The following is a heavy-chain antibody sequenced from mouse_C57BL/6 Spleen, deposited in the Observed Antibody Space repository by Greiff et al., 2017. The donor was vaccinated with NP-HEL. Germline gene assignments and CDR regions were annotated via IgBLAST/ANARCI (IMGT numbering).Heavy chain of an antibody. CDR3: TRGEYVNYFDY. V-gene: IGHV1-15*01. CDR1: GYTFTDYE. CDR2: IDPETGGT. J-gene: IGHJ2*01. Sequence: VQLQESGAELVRPGASVTLSCKASGYTFTDYEMHWVKQTPVHGLEWIGAIDPETGGTAYNQKFKGKAILTADKSSSTAYMELRSLTSEDSAVYYCTRGEYVNYFDYWGQGTTLTVSS. D-gene: IGHD5-2*01.